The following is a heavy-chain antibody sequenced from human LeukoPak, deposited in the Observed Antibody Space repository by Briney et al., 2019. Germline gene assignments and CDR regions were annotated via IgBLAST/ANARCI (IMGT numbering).Heavy chain of an antibody. CDR1: GFTFSDYY. D-gene: IGHD3-3*01. Sequence: GGSLRLSCAASGFTFSDYYMSWIRQAPGKGLEWVSYISSSSSYTNYADSVKGRFTISRDNSKNTLYLQMNSLRAEDTAVYYCARRGGIHLEYFDYWGQGTLVTVSS. V-gene: IGHV3-11*06. CDR3: ARRGGIHLEYFDY. CDR2: ISSSSSYT. J-gene: IGHJ4*02.